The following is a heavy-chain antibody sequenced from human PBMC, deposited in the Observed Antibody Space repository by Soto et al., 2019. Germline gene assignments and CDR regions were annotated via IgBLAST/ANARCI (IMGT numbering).Heavy chain of an antibody. J-gene: IGHJ4*02. V-gene: IGHV3-23*01. Sequence: GGSLRLSCAASGFTFSSYAMSWVRQAPGKGLEWVSAISGSGGSTYYADSVKGRFTISRDISKNTLYLQMNSLRAEDTAVYYCAKDIYDFWSGYSVYWGQGTLVTVSS. D-gene: IGHD3-3*01. CDR1: GFTFSSYA. CDR2: ISGSGGST. CDR3: AKDIYDFWSGYSVY.